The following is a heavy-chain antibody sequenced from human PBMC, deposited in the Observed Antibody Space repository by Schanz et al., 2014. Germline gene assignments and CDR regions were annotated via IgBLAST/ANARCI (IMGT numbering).Heavy chain of an antibody. D-gene: IGHD3-9*01. CDR3: ARVQDDILTGSEYYYGMDV. CDR1: GGTFSSYA. CDR2: ITAYNGDT. J-gene: IGHJ6*02. V-gene: IGHV1-18*01. Sequence: QVQLVQSGAEVKKPGSPVKVSCKSSGGTFSSYAISWVRQAPGQGLEWMGWITAYNGDTNYAQKLQGRVTMTTDTSTSTAYMELRSLRSDDTAVYYCARVQDDILTGSEYYYGMDVWGQGTTVTVSS.